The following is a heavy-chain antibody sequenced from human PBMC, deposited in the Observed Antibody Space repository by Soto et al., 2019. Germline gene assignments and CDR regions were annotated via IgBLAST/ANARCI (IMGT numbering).Heavy chain of an antibody. Sequence: QVQLQESGPGLVKPSETLSLTCTVSGGSVSSGSYYWSWIRPPPGKGLEWIGYIYYSGSTNYNPSLKSRVTISVDTSKNQFTLKLSSVTAADTGVYYCARTGGQPLVPLFGSDYWGQGTLVTVSS. CDR1: GGSVSSGSYY. CDR2: IYYSGST. CDR3: ARTGGQPLVPLFGSDY. J-gene: IGHJ4*02. V-gene: IGHV4-61*01. D-gene: IGHD6-13*01.